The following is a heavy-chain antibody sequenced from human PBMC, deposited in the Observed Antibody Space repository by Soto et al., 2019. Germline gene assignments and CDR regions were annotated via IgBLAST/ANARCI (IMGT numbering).Heavy chain of an antibody. Sequence: QITLKESGPTLVKPTQTLTLTCTFSGFSLSTSGVGVGWIRQPPGKALEWLALIYWNDDKRYSPSLKSRLTITKDTSKNQVVLTMTNMDPVDTATYYCAHRRENDFWSGYEPHYFDYWGQGTLVTVSS. J-gene: IGHJ4*02. D-gene: IGHD3-3*01. CDR1: GFSLSTSGVG. CDR2: IYWNDDK. CDR3: AHRRENDFWSGYEPHYFDY. V-gene: IGHV2-5*01.